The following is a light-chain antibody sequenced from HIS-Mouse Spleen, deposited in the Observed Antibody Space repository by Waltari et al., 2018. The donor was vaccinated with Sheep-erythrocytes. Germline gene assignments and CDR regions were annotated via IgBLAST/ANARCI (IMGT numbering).Light chain of an antibody. CDR1: ALPQQY. J-gene: IGLJ2*01. V-gene: IGLV3-25*03. CDR3: QSADSSGTYPV. CDR2: KDS. Sequence: SYELTQPPSVSVSPGQTARITCSGDALPQQYPYLYQQKPGQAPVLVIYKDSERPSGIPERFSGSSSGTTVTLTISGVQAEDEADYYCQSADSSGTYPVFGGGTKLTVL.